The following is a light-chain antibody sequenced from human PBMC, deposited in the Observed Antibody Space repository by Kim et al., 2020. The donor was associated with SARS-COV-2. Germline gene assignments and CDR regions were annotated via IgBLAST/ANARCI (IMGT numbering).Light chain of an antibody. CDR3: SSYAGNSNYV. J-gene: IGLJ1*01. V-gene: IGLV2-8*01. CDR2: EVS. Sequence: QSALTQPPSASGSPGQSVTISFTGTSSDVGGYNYVSWYQQHPGKAPQLMIYEVSRRPSGVPDRFSGSKSGNTASLTVSGLQAEDEADYYCSSYAGNSNYVFGTGTKVTVL. CDR1: SSDVGGYNY.